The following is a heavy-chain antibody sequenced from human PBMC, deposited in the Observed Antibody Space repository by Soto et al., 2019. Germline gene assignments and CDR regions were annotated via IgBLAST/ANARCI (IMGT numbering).Heavy chain of an antibody. J-gene: IGHJ4*02. CDR1: GAYVSSAGYS. V-gene: IGHV4-30-4*07. CDR2: VYQSGRT. CDR3: ARGQSIVAAIDYFDY. D-gene: IGHD5-12*01. Sequence: PSETLSLTCSVSGAYVSSAGYSWSWIRQPPGKGLEWIGYVYQSGRTYGNVTTSYNPSLKSRVTISVDRSTNQFSLKLISVTAADTAVYFCARGQSIVAAIDYFDYWGQGSLVTVSS.